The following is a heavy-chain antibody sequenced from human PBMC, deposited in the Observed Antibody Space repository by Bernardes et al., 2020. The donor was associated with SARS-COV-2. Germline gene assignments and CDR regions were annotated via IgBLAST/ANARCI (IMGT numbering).Heavy chain of an antibody. CDR3: TRGPVVAESDFDY. V-gene: IGHV3-49*04. CDR1: GFSFGDYA. J-gene: IGHJ4*02. CDR2: IRSRAYGGAT. D-gene: IGHD2-15*01. Sequence: GGSLRLSCTASGFSFGDYAMNWVRQAPGKGLEWVGFIRSRAYGGATRDAASVKGRFTISRDDAKSTVYLQMNSLKTEDTAVYFCTRGPVVAESDFDYWGQGTLVTVSS.